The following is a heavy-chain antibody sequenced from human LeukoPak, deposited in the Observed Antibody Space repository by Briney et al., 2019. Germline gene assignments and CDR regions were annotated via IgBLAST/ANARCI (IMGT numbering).Heavy chain of an antibody. CDR1: GGSISSYY. V-gene: IGHV4-59*08. Sequence: SETLSLTCTVSGGSISSYYWSWIRQPPGKGLEWIGYIYYSGSTYYNPSLKSRVTISVDTSKNQFSLKLTSVTAADTAVYYCARHYGPWGQGTLVTVSS. J-gene: IGHJ5*02. D-gene: IGHD4-17*01. CDR3: ARHYGP. CDR2: IYYSGST.